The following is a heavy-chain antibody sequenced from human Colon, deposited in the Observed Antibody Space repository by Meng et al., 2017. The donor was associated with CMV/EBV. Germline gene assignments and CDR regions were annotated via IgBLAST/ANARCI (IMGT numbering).Heavy chain of an antibody. CDR2: IRDDGRNK. CDR1: GFTFSNYD. J-gene: IGHJ3*02. V-gene: IGHV3-30*02. D-gene: IGHD3/OR15-3a*01. CDR3: ANLRIMIFGSPDAFDI. Sequence: GESLKISCAASGFTFSNYDMHWVRQAPGKGLEWVASIRDDGRNKYYADSVKGRFTISRDNSKNTLYLQMNSLRAEDTAVYYCANLRIMIFGSPDAFDIWGQGTMVTVSS.